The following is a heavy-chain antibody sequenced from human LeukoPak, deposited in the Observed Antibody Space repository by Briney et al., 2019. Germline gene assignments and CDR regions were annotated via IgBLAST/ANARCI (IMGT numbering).Heavy chain of an antibody. CDR2: IRSKPNSYAT. Sequence: GGSLRLSCAASGFTFSGYAMNWVRQASGKGLEWVGGIRSKPNSYATAYAASVKGRFTISRHYSKNTAYLQMNSLKTEDTAVYYCTRRSDAGSSGSDFDYCGQGTLVTVSS. V-gene: IGHV3-73*01. CDR3: TRRSDAGSSGSDFDY. J-gene: IGHJ4*02. D-gene: IGHD3-22*01. CDR1: GFTFSGYA.